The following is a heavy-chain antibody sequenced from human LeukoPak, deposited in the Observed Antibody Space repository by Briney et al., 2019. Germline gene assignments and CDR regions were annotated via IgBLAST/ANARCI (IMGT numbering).Heavy chain of an antibody. J-gene: IGHJ3*02. Sequence: TGGSLRLSCAASGFTFSSYGMHWVRQAPGKGLEWVAVIWYGGSNKYYADSVKGRFTISRDNSKNTLYLQMYSLRAEDTAVYYCAKAVDYYDSSHAFDIWGQGTMVTVSS. CDR1: GFTFSSYG. D-gene: IGHD3-22*01. CDR2: IWYGGSNK. CDR3: AKAVDYYDSSHAFDI. V-gene: IGHV3-30*02.